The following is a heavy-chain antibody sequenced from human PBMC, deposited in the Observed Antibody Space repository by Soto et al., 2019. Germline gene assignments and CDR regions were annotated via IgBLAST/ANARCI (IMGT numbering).Heavy chain of an antibody. Sequence: SVKVSCKASGFTFTSSAVQWVRQARGQRLEWIGWIVVGSGNTNYAQKFQERVTITRDTSTSTAYMELSSLRSEDTAVYYCAAVLDFWSGYPFDYWGQGTLVTVSS. J-gene: IGHJ4*02. V-gene: IGHV1-58*01. CDR3: AAVLDFWSGYPFDY. D-gene: IGHD3-3*01. CDR1: GFTFTSSA. CDR2: IVVGSGNT.